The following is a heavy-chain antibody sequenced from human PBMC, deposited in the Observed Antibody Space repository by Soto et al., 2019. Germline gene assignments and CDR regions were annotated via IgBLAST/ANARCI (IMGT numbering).Heavy chain of an antibody. CDR2: ISGSGGST. J-gene: IGHJ4*02. CDR3: AKPNGHDFWSGYYNGMDY. V-gene: IGHV3-23*01. CDR1: GFTYSNYA. Sequence: GGSLRLSCAASGFTYSNYAMSWVRQAPGKGLEWVSAISGSGGSTYYADSVKGRFTISRDNSKNTLYLQMNSLRAEDTAVYYCAKPNGHDFWSGYYNGMDYWGQGTLVTVSS. D-gene: IGHD3-3*01.